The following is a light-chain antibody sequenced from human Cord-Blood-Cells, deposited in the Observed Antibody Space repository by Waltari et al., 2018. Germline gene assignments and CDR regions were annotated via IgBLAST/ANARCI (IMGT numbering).Light chain of an antibody. Sequence: EIVMTQSPATLSVSPVERATLSCRASQSVSSNLAWYQQKPGQAPRLLIYGASTRATGIPARFSGSGSGTEFTLTISSLQSEDFAVYYCQQYNNWPPGPYTFGQGTKLEIK. V-gene: IGKV3-15*01. CDR1: QSVSSN. CDR3: QQYNNWPPGPYT. CDR2: GAS. J-gene: IGKJ2*01.